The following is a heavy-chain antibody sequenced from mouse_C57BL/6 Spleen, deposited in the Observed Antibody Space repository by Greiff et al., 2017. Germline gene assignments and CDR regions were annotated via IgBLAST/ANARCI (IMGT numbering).Heavy chain of an antibody. CDR3: AGRGLRGAWFAY. CDR2: FHPYNDDT. D-gene: IGHD2-4*01. V-gene: IGHV1-47*01. CDR1: GYTFTTYS. Sequence: QVQLQQSGAELVKPGASVKMSCKASGYTFTTYSIAWMKQNPGKSLEWIGNFHPYNDDTKYNEKFKGKATLTVEKSSSTAYLELSRLTSDDAAVYYCAGRGLRGAWFAYWGQGTLVTVSA. J-gene: IGHJ3*01.